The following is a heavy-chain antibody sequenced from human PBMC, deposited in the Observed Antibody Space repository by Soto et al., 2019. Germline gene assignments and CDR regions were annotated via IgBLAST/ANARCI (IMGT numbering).Heavy chain of an antibody. CDR2: ISWNSGSI. Sequence: PGGSLRLSCAASGFTFDDYAMHWVRQAPGKGLEWVSGISWNSGSIGCADSVKGRFTISRDNAKNSLYLQMNSLRAEDTALYYCAKDSGYYDTRAFDIWGKGTMVTV. V-gene: IGHV3-9*01. CDR1: GFTFDDYA. J-gene: IGHJ3*02. CDR3: AKDSGYYDTRAFDI. D-gene: IGHD3-22*01.